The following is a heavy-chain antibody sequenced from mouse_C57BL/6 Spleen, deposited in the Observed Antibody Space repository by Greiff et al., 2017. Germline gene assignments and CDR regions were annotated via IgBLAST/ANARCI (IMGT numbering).Heavy chain of an antibody. Sequence: VQLQESGAELVRPGASVKLSCKASGYTFTDYYINWVKQRPGQGLEWIARIYPGSGNTYYNEKFKGKATLTAEKSSSTAYMQLSSLTSEDSAVYFCARNYYYGSSYFDYWGQGTTLTVSS. V-gene: IGHV1-76*01. D-gene: IGHD1-1*01. J-gene: IGHJ2*01. CDR3: ARNYYYGSSYFDY. CDR2: IYPGSGNT. CDR1: GYTFTDYY.